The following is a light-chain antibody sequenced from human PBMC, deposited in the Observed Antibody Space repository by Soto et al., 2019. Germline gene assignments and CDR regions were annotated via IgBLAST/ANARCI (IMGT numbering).Light chain of an antibody. J-gene: IGKJ1*01. V-gene: IGKV3-20*01. CDR2: DAS. CDR1: QSVSSF. Sequence: EIVLTHSPTTLALSPWERATLSLRASQSVSSFLAWYQQKPGQAARPLIYDASNRATGIPARFSGSGSGTDFTLTISRLEPEDFAVYYCQQYGSSTKSFGQGTKVDIK. CDR3: QQYGSSTKS.